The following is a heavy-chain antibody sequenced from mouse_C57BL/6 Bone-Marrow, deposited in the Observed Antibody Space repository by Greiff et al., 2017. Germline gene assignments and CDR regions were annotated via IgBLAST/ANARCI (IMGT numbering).Heavy chain of an antibody. J-gene: IGHJ4*01. CDR3: AKDNYVGGY. D-gene: IGHD2-12*01. CDR1: GYTFTGYW. Sequence: QVQLQQSGAELMKPGASVKLSCKATGYTFTGYWIEWVKQRPGHGLEWIGEILPGSGSTNYTEKFKGKATFTADTSSNTAYMQLSSLTTEDSAIYYCAKDNYVGGYWGQGTSVTVSS. V-gene: IGHV1-9*01. CDR2: ILPGSGST.